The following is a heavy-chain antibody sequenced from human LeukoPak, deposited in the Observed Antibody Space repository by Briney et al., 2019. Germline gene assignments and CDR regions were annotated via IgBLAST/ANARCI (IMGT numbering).Heavy chain of an antibody. CDR3: ARDVHGGAFDY. V-gene: IGHV3-7*01. Sequence: GGSLRLSCAASGFTFSSYSMNWVRQAPGKGLEWVANINQDGSAKYYVDSVKGRFTFSRDNAMNSLFLQMNSLRAEDTAVYYCARDVHGGAFDYWGQGTLVTVSS. CDR2: INQDGSAK. CDR1: GFTFSSYS. D-gene: IGHD4-23*01. J-gene: IGHJ4*02.